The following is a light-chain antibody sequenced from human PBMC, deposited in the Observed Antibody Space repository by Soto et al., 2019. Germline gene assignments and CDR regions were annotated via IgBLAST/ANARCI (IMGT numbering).Light chain of an antibody. CDR2: DVS. V-gene: IGLV2-14*01. J-gene: IGLJ2*01. CDR3: SSYTINGVGV. CDR1: DSDVGGYNY. Sequence: QPVLTQPASVSGSPGQSITISCTGTDSDVGGYNYVSWYQQHPGNAPKVMIYDVSNRPSGVSNRFSGSKSGNTASLIISGLQAEDEADYYCSSYTINGVGVFGGGTQLTVL.